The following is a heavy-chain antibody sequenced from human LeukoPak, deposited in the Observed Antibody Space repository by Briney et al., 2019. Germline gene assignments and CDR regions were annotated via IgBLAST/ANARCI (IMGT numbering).Heavy chain of an antibody. CDR1: GYTFTTYD. D-gene: IGHD5-12*01. CDR2: MNPHSGNT. V-gene: IGHV1-8*01. J-gene: IGHJ4*02. CDR3: ARRSHLSGYDPTNFGF. Sequence: ASVKVSCKTSGYTFTTYDINWLRQATGQGLEWMGWMNPHSGNTGYARKFQDRVTMTRDTSTSTAYMELSSLRSEDAAVYYCARRSHLSGYDPTNFGFWGQGTLVTVSS.